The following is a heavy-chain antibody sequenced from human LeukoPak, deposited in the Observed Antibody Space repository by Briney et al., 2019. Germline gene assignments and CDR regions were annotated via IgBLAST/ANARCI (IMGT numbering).Heavy chain of an antibody. Sequence: VASVTVSCKASGYTFTGHYIHWVRQAPGQGLAWVGWINPNSGGTKYAQKFQGRVTRTRDTSISTAYMELSKLRSDDTAVYSCARDYGFYSGLYFFDDGGQGTLVTVSS. V-gene: IGHV1-2*02. CDR1: GYTFTGHY. D-gene: IGHD1-26*01. J-gene: IGHJ4*02. CDR3: ARDYGFYSGLYFFDD. CDR2: INPNSGGT.